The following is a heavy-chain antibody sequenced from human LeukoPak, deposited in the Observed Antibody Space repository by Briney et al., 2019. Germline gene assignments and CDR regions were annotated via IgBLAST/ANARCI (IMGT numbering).Heavy chain of an antibody. V-gene: IGHV1-8*01. D-gene: IGHD3-22*01. CDR2: MNPNSGNT. J-gene: IGHJ3*02. CDR3: ARGDYYDTDAFDI. Sequence: ASVKVSCKASEYTFTSYDINWVRQATGQGLEWMGWMNPNSGNTGYAQKFQGRVTMTRNTSISTAYMELSSLRSEDTAVYYCARGDYYDTDAFDIWGQGTMVTVSS. CDR1: EYTFTSYD.